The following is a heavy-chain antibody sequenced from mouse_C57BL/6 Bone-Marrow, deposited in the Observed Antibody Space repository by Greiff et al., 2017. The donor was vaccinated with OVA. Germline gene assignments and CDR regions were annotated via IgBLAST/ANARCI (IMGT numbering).Heavy chain of an antibody. V-gene: IGHV1-72*01. CDR3: ARGALLRYYFDY. CDR2: IDPNSGGT. CDR1: GYTFTSYW. J-gene: IGHJ2*01. Sequence: VKLVGSGAELVKPGASVKLSCKASGYTFTSYWMHWVKQRPGRGLEWIGRIDPNSGGTKYNEKFKSKATLTVDKPSSTAYMQLSSLTSEDSAVYYCARGALLRYYFDYWGQGTTLTVSS. D-gene: IGHD1-1*01.